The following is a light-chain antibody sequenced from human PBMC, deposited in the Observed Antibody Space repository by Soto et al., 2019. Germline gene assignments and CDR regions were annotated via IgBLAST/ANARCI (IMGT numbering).Light chain of an antibody. V-gene: IGLV3-21*04. Sequence: SYELTQPPSVSVAPGKTARITCGGNNIGSKSVHWYQQKSGQAPVLVIYYEIDRPSGIPERFSGSNYWNTATLTSSSVEAGDEADYYCHVWDSDRDHPVFGGGTKLTVL. J-gene: IGLJ2*01. CDR2: YEI. CDR3: HVWDSDRDHPV. CDR1: NIGSKS.